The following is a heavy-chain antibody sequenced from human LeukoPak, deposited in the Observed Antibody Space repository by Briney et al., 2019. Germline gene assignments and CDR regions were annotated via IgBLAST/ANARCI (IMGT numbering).Heavy chain of an antibody. V-gene: IGHV3-13*01. D-gene: IGHD6-13*01. J-gene: IGHJ3*02. CDR1: GFTFSSYD. Sequence: PGGSLRLSCAASGFTFSSYDMHWVRQATGKGLEWVSAIGTAGDTYYPGSVKGRFTISRENAKNSLYLQMNSLRAGDTAVYYCARDGAAAGTDDAFDIWGQGTMVTVSS. CDR2: IGTAGDT. CDR3: ARDGAAAGTDDAFDI.